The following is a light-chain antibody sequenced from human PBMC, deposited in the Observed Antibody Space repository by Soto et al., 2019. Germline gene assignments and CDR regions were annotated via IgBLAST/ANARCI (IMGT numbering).Light chain of an antibody. V-gene: IGKV3-11*01. J-gene: IGKJ4*01. CDR2: DAS. Sequence: ETALTQSPATLSLSPGERATLSCRASQSVSRFLGWYQQKPGQAPRLLIYDASNRAPGIPARFSGSGSGTDFTHTISSLKPEDFAVYYCQQRSDWPFTFGGGTKVDIK. CDR3: QQRSDWPFT. CDR1: QSVSRF.